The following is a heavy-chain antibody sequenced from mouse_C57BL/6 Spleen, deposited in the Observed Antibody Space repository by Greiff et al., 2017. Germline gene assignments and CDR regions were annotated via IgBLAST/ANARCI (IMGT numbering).Heavy chain of an antibody. CDR3: TRDYDECAY. CDR1: GFTFSSYA. D-gene: IGHD2-4*01. Sequence: EVKVVESGEGLVKPGGSLKLSCAASGFTFSSYAMSWVRQTPEKRLEWVAYISSGGDYIYYADTVKGRFTISRDNARNTLYLQMSSLKSEDTAMYYCTRDYDECAYWGQGTLVTVSA. CDR2: ISSGGDYI. V-gene: IGHV5-9-1*02. J-gene: IGHJ3*01.